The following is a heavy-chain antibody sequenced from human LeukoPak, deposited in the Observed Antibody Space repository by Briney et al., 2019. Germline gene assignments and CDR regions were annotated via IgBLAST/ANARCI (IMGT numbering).Heavy chain of an antibody. V-gene: IGHV1-3*01. D-gene: IGHD4-17*01. CDR3: AREGDYLVYFYYFDY. CDR2: INAGNGNT. Sequence: GASVKVSCKASGYTFTSYALHWVRQAPGQRLEWMGRINAGNGNTKYSQKFQGRVTITRDTSASTAYMELSSLRSEDTAVYYCAREGDYLVYFYYFDYWGQGTLVTVSS. CDR1: GYTFTSYA. J-gene: IGHJ4*02.